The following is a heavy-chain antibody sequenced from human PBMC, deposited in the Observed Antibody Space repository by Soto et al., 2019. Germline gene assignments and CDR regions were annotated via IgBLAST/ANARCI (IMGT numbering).Heavy chain of an antibody. CDR3: ARDLGTTIAGPPRRETYGGLDP. CDR2: IIPIIGPA. D-gene: IGHD3-22*01. J-gene: IGHJ5*02. V-gene: IGHV1-69*01. Sequence: QVQLVQSGAEVKRPGSSVKLSCKASGGTFTYYGISWVRQAPGRGLEWMGGIIPIIGPATYAQKFQGRLTITADQSTSTAYMELSSLGSEDTALYYCARDLGTTIAGPPRRETYGGLDPWGQGTLVTVSS. CDR1: GGTFTYYG.